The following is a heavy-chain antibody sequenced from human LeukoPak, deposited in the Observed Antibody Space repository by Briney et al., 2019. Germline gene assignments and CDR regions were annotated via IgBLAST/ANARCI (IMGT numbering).Heavy chain of an antibody. CDR1: GCTFSSYW. V-gene: IGHV3-7*01. Sequence: GGSLRLSCVASGCTFSSYWMSWVRQAPGKGLEWVAKIREDGGEKYYVDSVKGRFTLSRDNAKNSLYLQMSSLGAEDTAVYYCAREKLDYVWGSYRPGAFDIWGQGTVVTVSS. D-gene: IGHD3-16*02. J-gene: IGHJ3*02. CDR2: IREDGGEK. CDR3: AREKLDYVWGSYRPGAFDI.